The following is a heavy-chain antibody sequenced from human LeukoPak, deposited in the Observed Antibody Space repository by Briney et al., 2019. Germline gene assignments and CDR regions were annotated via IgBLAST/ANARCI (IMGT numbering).Heavy chain of an antibody. CDR2: IRSKAYGGTT. CDR3: TVAVAEY. D-gene: IGHD6-19*01. Sequence: GGSLRLSCAASGFTFSSYSMTWVRQAPGKGLEWVGFIRSKAYGGTTEYAASVKGRFTISRDDSKSIAYLQVNSLKTEDTAVYYCTVAVAEYWGQGTLVTVSS. CDR1: GFTFSSYS. J-gene: IGHJ4*02. V-gene: IGHV3-49*04.